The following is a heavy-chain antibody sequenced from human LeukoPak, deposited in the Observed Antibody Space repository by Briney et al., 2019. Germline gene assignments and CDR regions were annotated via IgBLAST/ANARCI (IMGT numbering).Heavy chain of an antibody. V-gene: IGHV4-59*01. CDR3: ARDKQPGDY. J-gene: IGHJ4*02. CDR2: IYYSGSS. Sequence: SETLSLTCTVSGGSISGYYWGWIRQPPGKGLEWIGYIYYSGSSTHNPSLKSRVTISVDTPKNQFSLKLGSVTAADTAVYYCARDKQPGDYWGQGTLVTVSS. CDR1: GGSISGYY. D-gene: IGHD5-18*01.